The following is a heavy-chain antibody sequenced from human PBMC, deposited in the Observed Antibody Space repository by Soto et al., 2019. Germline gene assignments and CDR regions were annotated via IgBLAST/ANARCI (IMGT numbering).Heavy chain of an antibody. D-gene: IGHD3-22*01. CDR1: GYTFNKYP. CDR2: INPGNGDT. V-gene: IGHV1-3*01. J-gene: IGHJ4*02. CDR3: ARKDYYDSGMYYFDY. Sequence: ASVKVSCKTSGYTFNKYPIHWVRQAPGQGLEWMGWINPGNGDTGYSQKFQDRVTITRDTSASTAYMELSSLGSEDTAVYYCARKDYYDSGMYYFDYWGQGTLVTVSS.